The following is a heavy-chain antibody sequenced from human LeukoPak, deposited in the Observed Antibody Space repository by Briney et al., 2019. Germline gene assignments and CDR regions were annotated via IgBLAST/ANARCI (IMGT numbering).Heavy chain of an antibody. Sequence: SETLSLTCTVSGGSISSSSYYWGWIRQPPGKGLEWIGSIYYSGSTYYNPSLKSRVTISVDTSKDQFSLKLSSVTAADTAVYYCARGVQVAYYDRPLNYWGQGTLVTVSS. D-gene: IGHD3-22*01. CDR1: GGSISSSSYY. V-gene: IGHV4-39*01. J-gene: IGHJ4*02. CDR3: ARGVQVAYYDRPLNY. CDR2: IYYSGST.